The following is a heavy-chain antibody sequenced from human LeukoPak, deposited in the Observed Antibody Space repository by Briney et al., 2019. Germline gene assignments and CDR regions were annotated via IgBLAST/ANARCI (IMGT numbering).Heavy chain of an antibody. D-gene: IGHD4-17*01. CDR3: ARSTVTTWVGDFDY. CDR1: GGSISSSSYD. J-gene: IGHJ4*02. Sequence: SETLSLTCTVSGGSISSSSYDWGWIRQPPGKGLECIGSIFYSGSTYYNPSLQSRVTISVDTSKNQFCLKLSYVTAADTAVYYCARSTVTTWVGDFDYWGQGTLVTVSS. CDR2: IFYSGST. V-gene: IGHV4-39*01.